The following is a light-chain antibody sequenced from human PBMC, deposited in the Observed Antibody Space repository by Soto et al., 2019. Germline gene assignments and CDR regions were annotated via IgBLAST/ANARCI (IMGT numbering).Light chain of an antibody. CDR1: QSVRTK. CDR3: QQYNSWPPIT. CDR2: GAS. J-gene: IGKJ5*01. V-gene: IGKV3-15*01. Sequence: IVHTQYPNALNVSPGEGATLSCRTSQSVRTKLAWYQQKAGQAPRLLIYGASTRATGIPDRFSGSGSGTEFTLTISSLQSEDFAVYYCQQYNSWPPITFGQGTLLEI.